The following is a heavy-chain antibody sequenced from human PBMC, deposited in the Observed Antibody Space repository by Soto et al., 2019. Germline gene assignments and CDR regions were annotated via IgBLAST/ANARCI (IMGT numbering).Heavy chain of an antibody. J-gene: IGHJ4*02. D-gene: IGHD1-26*01. V-gene: IGHV1-69*13. CDR3: ARDPAFGPYSGSYFDY. CDR1: GGTFSSYA. Sequence: ASVKVSCKASGGTFSSYAISWVRQAPGQGLEWMGGIIPIFGTANYAQKFQGRVTITADESTSTAYMELSSLRSEDTAVYYCARDPAFGPYSGSYFDYWGQGTLVTVSS. CDR2: IIPIFGTA.